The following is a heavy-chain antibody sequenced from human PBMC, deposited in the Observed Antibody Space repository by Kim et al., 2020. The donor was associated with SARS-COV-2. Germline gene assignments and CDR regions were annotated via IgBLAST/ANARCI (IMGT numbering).Heavy chain of an antibody. CDR1: GGSISSSSYY. Sequence: SETLSLTCTVSGGSISSSSYYWGWIRQPPGKGLEWIGSIYYSGSTYYNPSLKSRVTISVDTSKNQFSLKLSSVTAADTAVYYCATGLRLAFDPCGQGTLVTVSS. V-gene: IGHV4-39*01. D-gene: IGHD6-25*01. J-gene: IGHJ5*02. CDR3: ATGLRLAFDP. CDR2: IYYSGST.